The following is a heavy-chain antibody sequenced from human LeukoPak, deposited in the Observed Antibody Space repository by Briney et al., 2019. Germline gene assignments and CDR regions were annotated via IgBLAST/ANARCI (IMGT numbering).Heavy chain of an antibody. CDR1: GGSIFNNSYF. Sequence: PSETLSLTCTVSGGSIFNNSYFWAWIRQPPGKGLEWIGTIFYSGSTYYNPSLRSRVTISVDTSKNQFSLQLNSVTAADTAVYYCARKKDRFLEYLFRGDWFDPWGQGTLVTVSS. V-gene: IGHV4-39*01. D-gene: IGHD3-3*01. CDR3: ARKKDRFLEYLFRGDWFDP. J-gene: IGHJ5*02. CDR2: IFYSGST.